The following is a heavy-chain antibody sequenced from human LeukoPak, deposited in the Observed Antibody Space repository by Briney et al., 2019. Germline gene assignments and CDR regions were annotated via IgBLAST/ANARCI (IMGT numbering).Heavy chain of an antibody. D-gene: IGHD5-24*01. CDR1: GFTFNTYA. J-gene: IGHJ4*02. Sequence: PGGSLRLSCAASGFTFNTYAMNWVRQAPGKGLEWVSVIIGNGGDIHYAGSARGRFTISRDNSKNTLYLQMNSLRVEDTAVYYCAKDRIPDGRYSIDFWGPGTLVTVSS. CDR2: IIGNGGDI. CDR3: AKDRIPDGRYSIDF. V-gene: IGHV3-23*01.